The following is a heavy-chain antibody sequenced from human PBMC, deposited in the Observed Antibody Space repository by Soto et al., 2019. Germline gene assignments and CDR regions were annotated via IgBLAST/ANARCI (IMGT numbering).Heavy chain of an antibody. D-gene: IGHD3-10*01. CDR2: IGPASGDT. V-gene: IGHV1-2*02. J-gene: IGHJ4*02. Sequence: ASVKVSCKTSGYTFTGHYIHWVRQAPGQGPEWMGEIGPASGDTRYAQKFQGRVTMTRDTSITTVYMELNNLSPDDTAVYYCGRGRSGQLVVFYWGQGTPVTVSS. CDR3: GRGRSGQLVVFY. CDR1: GYTFTGHY.